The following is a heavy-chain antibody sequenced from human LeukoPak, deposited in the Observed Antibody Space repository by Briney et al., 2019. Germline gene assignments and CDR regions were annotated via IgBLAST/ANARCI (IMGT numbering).Heavy chain of an antibody. CDR2: INAGNGNT. D-gene: IGHD2-15*01. V-gene: IGHV1-3*01. CDR3: ARVYAGYCSGGSCYSDYFDY. CDR1: GYTFTSYA. J-gene: IGHJ4*02. Sequence: ASVKVSCKASGYTFTSYAMHWVRQAPGQRLEWMGWINAGNGNTKYLQKFQGRVTITRDTPASTAYMELSSLRSEDTAVYYCARVYAGYCSGGSCYSDYFDYWGQGTLVTVSS.